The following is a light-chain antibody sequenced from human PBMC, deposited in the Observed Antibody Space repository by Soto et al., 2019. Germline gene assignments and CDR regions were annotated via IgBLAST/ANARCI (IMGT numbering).Light chain of an antibody. CDR3: QQRSNWPPVIT. CDR1: QSVSSY. J-gene: IGKJ5*01. Sequence: EIVLTQSPATLSLSPGERATLSCRASQSVSSYLAWYQQKPGQAPRLLISDASNRAADIPDRFSGSGSGTDFTLTINRLEPEDFAVYYCQQRSNWPPVITFGQGTRLEIK. CDR2: DAS. V-gene: IGKV3-11*01.